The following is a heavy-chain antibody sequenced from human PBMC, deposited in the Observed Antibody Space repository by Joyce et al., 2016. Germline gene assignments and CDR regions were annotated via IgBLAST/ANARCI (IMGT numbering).Heavy chain of an antibody. J-gene: IGHJ5*02. V-gene: IGHV3-74*01. CDR1: GFSFSGYW. CDR3: VRGISARPGGPNWFDP. Sequence: EVQLVESGGGLVQPGGSLRLSCAASGFSFSGYWIHWVRQVPGKGLVGVSRINTDGSSTRFADSVKGRVTISRDNAKNTLYLQMNSLRAEDTAVYYCVRGISARPGGPNWFDPWGQGTLVTVSS. D-gene: IGHD6-6*01. CDR2: INTDGSST.